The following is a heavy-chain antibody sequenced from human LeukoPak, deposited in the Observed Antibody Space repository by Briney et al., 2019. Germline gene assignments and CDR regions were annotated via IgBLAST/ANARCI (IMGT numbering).Heavy chain of an antibody. V-gene: IGHV3-30*18. CDR1: GFTFSSYG. Sequence: PGGSLRLSCAASGFTFSSYGIHWVRQAPGKGLEWVAVIGYDGSNKYYADSVKGRFTISRDNSKNTLYLQMNSLRTEDTAVYSCAKEIYYDSSAFFDYWGQGTLVTVSS. J-gene: IGHJ4*02. D-gene: IGHD3-22*01. CDR3: AKEIYYDSSAFFDY. CDR2: IGYDGSNK.